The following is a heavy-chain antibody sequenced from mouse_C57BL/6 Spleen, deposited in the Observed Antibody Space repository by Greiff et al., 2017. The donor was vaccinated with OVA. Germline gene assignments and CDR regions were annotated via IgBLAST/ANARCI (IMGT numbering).Heavy chain of an antibody. CDR3: ARYDYGSTRYFDV. CDR2: INPNNGGT. V-gene: IGHV1-18*01. J-gene: IGHJ1*03. Sequence: VQLKQSGPELVKPGASVKIPCKASGYTFTDYNMDWVKQSHGKSLEWIGDINPNNGGTIYNQKFKGKATLTVDKSSSTAYMELRSLTSEDTAVYYCARYDYGSTRYFDVWGTGTTVTVSS. CDR1: GYTFTDYN. D-gene: IGHD1-1*01.